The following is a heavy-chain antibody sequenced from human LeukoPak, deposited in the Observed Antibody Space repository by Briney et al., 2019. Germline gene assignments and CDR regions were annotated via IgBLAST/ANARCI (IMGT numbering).Heavy chain of an antibody. CDR2: IYYSGST. Sequence: SETLSLTCTVSGGSISSYYWSWIRQPPGKGLEWIGYIYYSGSTNYNPSLKSRVTISVDTSKNQFSLKLSSVTAADTAVYYCARRRRSGTGYCSGGSCYNDWYFDLWGRGTLVTVSS. J-gene: IGHJ2*01. D-gene: IGHD2-15*01. V-gene: IGHV4-59*01. CDR3: ARRRRSGTGYCSGGSCYNDWYFDL. CDR1: GGSISSYY.